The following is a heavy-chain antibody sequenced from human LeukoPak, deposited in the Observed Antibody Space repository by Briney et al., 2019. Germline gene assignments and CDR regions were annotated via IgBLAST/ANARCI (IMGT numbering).Heavy chain of an antibody. J-gene: IGHJ4*02. CDR2: IYYSGSA. V-gene: IGHV4-31*03. CDR3: AREPSPVWGSYPGSFDY. CDR1: GGAIGSDGYY. D-gene: IGHD1-26*01. Sequence: PSETLSLTCSVSGGAIGSDGYYWNWIRQHPGKGLEWIGYIYYSGSASYNPSLKSRVTISVDTSKNQFSLKLSSVTAADTAVYYCAREPSPVWGSYPGSFDYWGQGTLVTVSS.